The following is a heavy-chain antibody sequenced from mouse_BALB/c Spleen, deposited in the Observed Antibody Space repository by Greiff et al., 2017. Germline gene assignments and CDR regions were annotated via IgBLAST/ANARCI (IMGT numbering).Heavy chain of an antibody. CDR2: ILPGSGST. Sequence: VQLKQSGAELMKPGASVKISCKATGYTFSSYWIEWVKQRPGHGLEWIGEILPGSGSTNYNEKFKGKATFTADTSSNTAYMQLSSLTSEDSAVYYCARILFSMDYWGQGTSVTVSS. CDR1: GYTFSSYW. CDR3: ARILFSMDY. J-gene: IGHJ4*01. D-gene: IGHD6-5*01. V-gene: IGHV1-9*01.